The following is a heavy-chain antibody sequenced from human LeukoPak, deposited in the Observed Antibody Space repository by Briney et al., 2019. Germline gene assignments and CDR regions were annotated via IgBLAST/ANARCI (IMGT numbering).Heavy chain of an antibody. D-gene: IGHD5-24*01. CDR2: IYHSGST. CDR1: GGSISSSNW. CDR3: ARYSYNPVLYYYYGMDV. Sequence: SETLSLTCAVSGGSISSSNWRSWVRQPPGKGLEWIGEIYHSGSTNYNPSLKSRVTISVDKSKNQFSLKLSSVTAADTAVYYCARYSYNPVLYYYYGMDVWGQGTTVTVSS. V-gene: IGHV4-4*02. J-gene: IGHJ6*02.